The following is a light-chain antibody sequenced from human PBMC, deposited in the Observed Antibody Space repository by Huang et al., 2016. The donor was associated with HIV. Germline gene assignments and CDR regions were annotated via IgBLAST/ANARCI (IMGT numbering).Light chain of an antibody. CDR3: QQLNNYPIT. CDR2: AAS. J-gene: IGKJ5*01. V-gene: IGKV1-9*01. CDR1: QDISTN. Sequence: IQLTQSPSSLSASVGDRVTITCRASQDISTNLAWSQQKPGEAPKVLIYAASTLQSGVPSRFSGSVSGIYFTLTMTNLQPEDFTTYYCQQLNNYPITFGKGTRLDIK.